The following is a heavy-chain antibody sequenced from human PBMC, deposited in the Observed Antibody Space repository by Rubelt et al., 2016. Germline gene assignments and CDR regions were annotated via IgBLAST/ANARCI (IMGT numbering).Heavy chain of an antibody. V-gene: IGHV4-39*07. D-gene: IGHD5-24*01. Sequence: QLQLQESGPGLVKPSETLSLTCTVSGGSISSSGYYCGLIRQPPGKGLEWIGYIHYSGSTNYTPSLKSRVTLSANTAKNKISRTLGSVTAADTAVYYCARFRRGDDYNPHDYWGQGALVTVSS. J-gene: IGHJ4*02. CDR1: GGSISSSGYY. CDR3: ARFRRGDDYNPHDY. CDR2: IHYSGST.